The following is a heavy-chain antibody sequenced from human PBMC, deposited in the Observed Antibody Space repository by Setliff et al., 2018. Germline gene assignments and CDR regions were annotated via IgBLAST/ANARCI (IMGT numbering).Heavy chain of an antibody. CDR3: ARAYYDSSGYYPLVY. CDR2: IFSNDEK. V-gene: IGHV2-26*01. J-gene: IGHJ4*02. Sequence: ESGPTLVNPTGTLTLTCTVSGFSLSNARMGVSWIRQPPGKALEWLAHIFSNDEKSYSTSLKSRLTISKDTSKSQVVLTMTNMDPVDTATYYCARAYYDSSGYYPLVYWGQGTLVTVSS. CDR1: GFSLSNARMG. D-gene: IGHD3-22*01.